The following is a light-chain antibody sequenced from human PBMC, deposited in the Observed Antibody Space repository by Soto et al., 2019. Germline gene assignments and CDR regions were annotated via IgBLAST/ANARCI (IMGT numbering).Light chain of an antibody. CDR1: HGVSSN. Sequence: IVLMQSPATLSVSTGERATLSCRASHGVSSNLAWYQQKPGQAPRLLIYGASSRATGIPVRFSGSGSGTEFTLTISSLQSEDFAVYYCQQYYTWPLTFGQGTRLEIK. V-gene: IGKV3-15*01. CDR3: QQYYTWPLT. CDR2: GAS. J-gene: IGKJ5*01.